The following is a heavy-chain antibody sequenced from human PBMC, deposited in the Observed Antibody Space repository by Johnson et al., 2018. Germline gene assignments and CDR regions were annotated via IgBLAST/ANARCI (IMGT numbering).Heavy chain of an antibody. Sequence: VQLQESGGGAVQPGGSLRLSCAASGFTFSSYWMHWVRQAPGKGLVWVSRIISDGSGTTYADSVKGRFTISRDNAKNTLYLQMNSLRAEDTAVYYCARDKRNYYKSSPAFDIWGQGTMVTVSS. D-gene: IGHD3-22*01. CDR2: IISDGSGT. CDR1: GFTFSSYW. J-gene: IGHJ3*02. V-gene: IGHV3-74*01. CDR3: ARDKRNYYKSSPAFDI.